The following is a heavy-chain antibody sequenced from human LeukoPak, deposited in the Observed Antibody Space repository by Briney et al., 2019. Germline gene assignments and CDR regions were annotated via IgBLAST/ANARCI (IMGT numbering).Heavy chain of an antibody. J-gene: IGHJ4*02. CDR2: IGGSNGIT. V-gene: IGHV3-23*01. CDR1: GSTFNNYA. D-gene: IGHD5-12*01. CDR3: ARNENSGWGYFDY. Sequence: PGGSLRLSCAASGSTFNNYAMSWVRQAPGKGLEWVSVIGGSNGITFYVGSVKGRFTISRDNSKDTLYLQMNSLRAEDTAVYYCARNENSGWGYFDYWGQGTLVTVSS.